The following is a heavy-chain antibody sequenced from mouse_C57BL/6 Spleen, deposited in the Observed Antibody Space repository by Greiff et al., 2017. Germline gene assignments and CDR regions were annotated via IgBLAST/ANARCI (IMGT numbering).Heavy chain of an antibody. Sequence: QVQLQQPGAELVRPGSSVKLSCKASGYTFTSYWMDWVKQRPGQGLEWIGNIYPSDSETHYNQKFKDKATLTVAKSSSTAYMQLSSLTSEDSAVYYCARERDYEYAMDYWGQGTSVTVSS. D-gene: IGHD1-1*01. J-gene: IGHJ4*01. CDR1: GYTFTSYW. V-gene: IGHV1-61*01. CDR3: ARERDYEYAMDY. CDR2: IYPSDSET.